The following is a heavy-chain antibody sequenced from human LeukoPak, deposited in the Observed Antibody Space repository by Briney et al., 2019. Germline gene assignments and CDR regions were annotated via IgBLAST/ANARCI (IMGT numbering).Heavy chain of an antibody. CDR3: AREARGSGSYYRNWFDP. J-gene: IGHJ5*02. CDR2: INHSGST. CDR1: GYSISSGYY. V-gene: IGHV4-38-2*02. Sequence: SEALSLTCTVSGYSISSGYYWGWIRQPPGKGLEWIGSINHSGSTNYNPSLKSRVTISVDTSKNQFSLKLSSVTAADTAVYYCAREARGSGSYYRNWFDPWDQGTLVTVSS. D-gene: IGHD3-10*01.